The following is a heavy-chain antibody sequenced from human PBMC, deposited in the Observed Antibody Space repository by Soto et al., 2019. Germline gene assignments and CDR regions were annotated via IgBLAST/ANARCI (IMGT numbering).Heavy chain of an antibody. J-gene: IGHJ3*02. CDR3: VRGYYDSNGQSNTFDI. CDR2: IYTSGST. V-gene: IGHV4-4*07. CDR1: GGSISSYY. Sequence: QVQLQESGPGLVKPSETLSLTCTVSGGSISSYYWSWIRQPAGKGLEWIGRIYTSGSTNYNPSLKSRVTMSVDTSKNQFSLKLSSVTAADTAVYYCVRGYYDSNGQSNTFDIWGQGTLVTVSS. D-gene: IGHD3-22*01.